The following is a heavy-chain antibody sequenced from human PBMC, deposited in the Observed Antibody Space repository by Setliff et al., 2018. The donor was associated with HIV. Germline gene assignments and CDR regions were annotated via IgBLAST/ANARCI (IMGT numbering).Heavy chain of an antibody. Sequence: PGGSLRLSCAASGFTFSTYSMNWVRQAPGKGLEWISYINSSSSTIYYADSVKGRFTISRDNAKNSLYLQMSSLRAEDTAMYYCLLPCTSGWHNWADPWGQGTLVTVSS. CDR3: LLPCTSGWHNWADP. CDR1: GFTFSTYS. CDR2: INSSSSTI. V-gene: IGHV3-48*01. J-gene: IGHJ5*02. D-gene: IGHD2-8*01.